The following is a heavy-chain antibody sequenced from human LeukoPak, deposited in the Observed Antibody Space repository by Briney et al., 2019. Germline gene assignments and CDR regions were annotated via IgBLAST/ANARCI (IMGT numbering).Heavy chain of an antibody. D-gene: IGHD3-10*01. V-gene: IGHV4-59*08. J-gene: IGHJ6*02. CDR1: GGSISSYY. CDR3: ARQSGYFYYGMDV. CDR2: IYSSGST. Sequence: SETLSLTCTISGGSISSYYWSWIRQPPGKGLEWIGYIYSSGSTNYNPSLKSRVTISVDTSKNQFSLKLSSVTAADTAVYYCARQSGYFYYGMDVWGQGTTVTVSS.